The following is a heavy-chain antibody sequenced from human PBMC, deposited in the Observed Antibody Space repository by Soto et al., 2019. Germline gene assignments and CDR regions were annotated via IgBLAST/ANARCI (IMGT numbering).Heavy chain of an antibody. CDR3: ARAPYYYASSGYYSPFDY. Sequence: SETLSLTCTVSGGSISSYYWSWIRQPPGKGLEWIGYIYYSGSTNYNPSLKSRVTISVDTSKNQFSLKLSSVTAADTAVYYCARAPYYYASSGYYSPFDYWGQGTLVTVSS. J-gene: IGHJ4*02. CDR2: IYYSGST. CDR1: GGSISSYY. V-gene: IGHV4-59*01. D-gene: IGHD3-22*01.